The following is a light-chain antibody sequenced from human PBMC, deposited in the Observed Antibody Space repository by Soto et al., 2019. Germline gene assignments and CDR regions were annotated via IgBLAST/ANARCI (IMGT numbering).Light chain of an antibody. CDR1: SSNIGAGYD. Sequence: QSVLAQPPSVSGAPGQKVTISCTVSSSNIGAGYDLHWYQQLPGTAPKLLLYGNNNRPSGVPDRFSGSKSGTSASLAITGLQAEDEADYYCQSYDSSLSAYVFGTGTKVNV. V-gene: IGLV1-40*01. J-gene: IGLJ1*01. CDR2: GNN. CDR3: QSYDSSLSAYV.